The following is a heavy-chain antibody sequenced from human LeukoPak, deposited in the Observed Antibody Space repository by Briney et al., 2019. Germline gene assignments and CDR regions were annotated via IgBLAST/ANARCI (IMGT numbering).Heavy chain of an antibody. Sequence: ASVKVSCKTSGYTFTSFDINWVRQATGQGLEWLGWMNPYTHKTGYAQKFQGRVTFTGDTSIRTAYMEVSNLTSEDTAVYYCARAPSPYYYGSSAYYSDYWGQGTLVTVSS. D-gene: IGHD3-22*01. CDR2: MNPYTHKT. CDR3: ARAPSPYYYGSSAYYSDY. J-gene: IGHJ4*02. V-gene: IGHV1-8*03. CDR1: GYTFTSFD.